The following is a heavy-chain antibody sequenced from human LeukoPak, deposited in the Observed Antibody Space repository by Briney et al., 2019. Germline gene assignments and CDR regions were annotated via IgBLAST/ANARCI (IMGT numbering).Heavy chain of an antibody. CDR1: GYTFTSYA. D-gene: IGHD3-10*01. CDR2: INAGNGNT. CDR3: ARDLEGVRGVKFDY. J-gene: IGHJ4*02. V-gene: IGHV1-3*01. Sequence: ASVKVSCKASGYTFTSYAMHWVRQAPGQRLEWMGWINAGNGNTKYSQEFQGRVTITRDTSASTAYMELSSLRSDDTAAYYCARDLEGVRGVKFDYWGQGTLVTVSS.